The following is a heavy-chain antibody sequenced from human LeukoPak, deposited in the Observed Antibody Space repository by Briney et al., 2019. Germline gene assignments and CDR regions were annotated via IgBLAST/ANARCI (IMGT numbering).Heavy chain of an antibody. CDR2: IKQDGSEK. D-gene: IGHD4-17*01. CDR1: GFTFSSYW. J-gene: IGHJ5*02. CDR3: ARDTTTVTTIWFDP. V-gene: IGHV3-7*01. Sequence: GGSLRLSCAASGFTFSSYWMSWVRQAPGKGLEWVANIKQDGSEKYYVDSVKGRFTISRDNAKNSLYLQMNSLRAEDTAVYYCARDTTTVTTIWFDPWGQGTLVTVSS.